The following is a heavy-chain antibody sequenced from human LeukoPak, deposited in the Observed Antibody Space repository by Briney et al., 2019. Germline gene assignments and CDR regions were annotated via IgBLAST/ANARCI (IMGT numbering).Heavy chain of an antibody. CDR1: GFTFSSYE. CDR3: AKGGYSYGLSLPFDY. J-gene: IGHJ4*02. D-gene: IGHD5-18*01. V-gene: IGHV3-48*03. CDR2: ISSSGSTI. Sequence: PGGSLRLSCAASGFTFSSYEMNWVRQAPGKGLEWVSYISSSGSTIYYADSVKGRFTISRDNSKNTLYLQMNSLRAEDTAVYYCAKGGYSYGLSLPFDYWGQGTLVTVSS.